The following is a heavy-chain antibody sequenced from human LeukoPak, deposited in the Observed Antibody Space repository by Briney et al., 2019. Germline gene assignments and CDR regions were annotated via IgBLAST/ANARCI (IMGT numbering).Heavy chain of an antibody. V-gene: IGHV4-59*01. CDR2: IYYSGST. J-gene: IGHJ5*02. D-gene: IGHD3-10*01. CDR1: GGSISSYY. CDR3: ARVKVRGVLNWFDP. Sequence: SETLSLTCTVSGGSISSYYWSWIRQPPGKGLEWIGYIYYSGSTNYNPSLKSRVTISVDTSKNQFSLKLSSVTAADTAVYYCARVKVRGVLNWFDPWGEGTLVTVSS.